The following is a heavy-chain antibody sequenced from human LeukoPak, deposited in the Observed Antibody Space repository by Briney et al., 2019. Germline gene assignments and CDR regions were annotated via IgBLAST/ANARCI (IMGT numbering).Heavy chain of an antibody. J-gene: IGHJ4*02. CDR1: GFTFGSNG. V-gene: IGHV3-23*01. CDR2: TSRGAASS. D-gene: IGHD3-10*01. CDR3: AKRGYGSGKPLHYFES. Sequence: PGGSLRLSCAASGFTFGSNGMSWVRQAPGKGLEWVSTTSRGAASSYYGDSVKGRFTMSSDNSKNTLYLQLNSLRAEDTAVYYCAKRGYGSGKPLHYFESWGQGTLVTVSS.